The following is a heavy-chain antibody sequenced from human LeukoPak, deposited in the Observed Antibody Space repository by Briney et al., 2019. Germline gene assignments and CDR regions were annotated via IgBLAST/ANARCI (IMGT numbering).Heavy chain of an antibody. D-gene: IGHD3-22*01. CDR1: SGSISSGDYY. CDR3: ARVPTYYYDSSGYYLDY. Sequence: SETLSLTCTVSSGSISSGDYYWSWIRQPPGTGLEWIGYIYYSGSTYYNPSLKSRVTISVDTSKNQFSLKLSSVTAADTAVYYCARVPTYYYDSSGYYLDYWGQGTLVTVSS. CDR2: IYYSGST. J-gene: IGHJ4*02. V-gene: IGHV4-30-4*08.